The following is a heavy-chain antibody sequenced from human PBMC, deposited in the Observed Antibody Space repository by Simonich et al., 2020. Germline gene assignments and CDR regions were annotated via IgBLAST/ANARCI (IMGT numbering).Heavy chain of an antibody. CDR3: ARGKGWKNAFDI. J-gene: IGHJ3*02. V-gene: IGHV4-34*01. CDR1: GGSFSGYY. CDR2: INHSGST. Sequence: QVQLQQWGAGLLKPSETLSLTCAVYGGSFSGYYWSWIRQPPGKGLEWIGEINHSGSTNYNPSLKSRVTISVDTSKNQCSLKLSSVTAADTVVYYCARGKGWKNAFDIWGQGTMVTVSS. D-gene: IGHD1-1*01.